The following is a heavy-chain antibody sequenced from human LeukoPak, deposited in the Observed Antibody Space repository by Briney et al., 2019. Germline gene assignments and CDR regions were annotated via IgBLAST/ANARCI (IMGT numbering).Heavy chain of an antibody. D-gene: IGHD3/OR15-3a*01. V-gene: IGHV1-2*07. Sequence: ASVKVSCKASGYIFSDFYLHWVRQAPGQGLEWMGWFNPNSDATNTAHKFQDRVTMTRDTSINTAYMELTGLRSDETAVYYCARDYSSSPPLDLDLLRYFDMWGQGTMVTVSS. CDR2: FNPNSDAT. CDR3: ARDYSSSPPLDLDLLRYFDM. J-gene: IGHJ3*02. CDR1: GYIFSDFY.